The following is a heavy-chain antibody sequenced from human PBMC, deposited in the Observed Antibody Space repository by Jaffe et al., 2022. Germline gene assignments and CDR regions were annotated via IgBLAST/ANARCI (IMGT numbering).Heavy chain of an antibody. CDR1: GYTFTGYY. CDR2: INPNSGGT. Sequence: QVQLVQSGAEVKKPGASVKVSCKASGYTFTGYYMHWVRQAPGQGLEWMGRINPNSGGTNYAQKFQGRVTMTRDTSISTAYMELSRLRSDDTAVYYCARVLGGYGDSIYWYFDLWGRGTLVTVSS. J-gene: IGHJ2*01. D-gene: IGHD4-17*01. V-gene: IGHV1-2*06. CDR3: ARVLGGYGDSIYWYFDL.